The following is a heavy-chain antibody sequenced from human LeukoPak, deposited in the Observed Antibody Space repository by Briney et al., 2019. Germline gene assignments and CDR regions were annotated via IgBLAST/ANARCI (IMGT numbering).Heavy chain of an antibody. CDR1: GFTFSSYV. CDR2: ISYDGSNK. J-gene: IGHJ4*02. D-gene: IGHD6-13*01. V-gene: IGHV3-30*04. CDR3: ARNRQLDY. Sequence: GGSLRLSCAASGFTFSSYVMNWVRQAPGKGLEWVASISYDGSNKYCADSVKGRFTISRDNSKNTLYLEMNSRRAEDTAVYYCARNRQLDYWGQGTLVTVSS.